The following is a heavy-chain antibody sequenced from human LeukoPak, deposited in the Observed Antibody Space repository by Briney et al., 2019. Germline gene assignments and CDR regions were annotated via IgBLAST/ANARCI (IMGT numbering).Heavy chain of an antibody. CDR3: ARGVRYYGSGSSFDY. Sequence: ASVKVSCKASGYTFTSYAMHWVRQAPGQRLEWMGWINAGNGNTKYSQKFQGRVTITRDTSASTAYMELSSLRSEDTAVYYCARGVRYYGSGSSFDYWGQGTLVTVSS. D-gene: IGHD3-10*01. J-gene: IGHJ4*02. V-gene: IGHV1-3*01. CDR1: GYTFTSYA. CDR2: INAGNGNT.